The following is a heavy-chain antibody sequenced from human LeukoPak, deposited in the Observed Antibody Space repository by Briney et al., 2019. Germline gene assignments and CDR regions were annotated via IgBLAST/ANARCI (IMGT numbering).Heavy chain of an antibody. V-gene: IGHV3-11*04. CDR2: ISSSGSTI. CDR3: ASSFPARKNYYDSSGYRLVDY. CDR1: GFTFSDYY. Sequence: GGSLRLSCAASGFTFSDYYMSWIRQAPGKGLEWVSYISSSGSTIYYADSVKGRFTISRDNAKNSLYLQMNSLRAEDTAVYYCASSFPARKNYYDSSGYRLVDYWGQGTLVTVSS. D-gene: IGHD3-22*01. J-gene: IGHJ4*02.